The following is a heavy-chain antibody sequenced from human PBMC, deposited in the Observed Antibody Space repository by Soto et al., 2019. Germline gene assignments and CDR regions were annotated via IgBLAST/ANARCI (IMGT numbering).Heavy chain of an antibody. CDR2: ISYDGSNK. J-gene: IGHJ6*02. D-gene: IGHD3-3*01. Sequence: GGSLRLSCAASGFTFSSYGMHWVRQAPGKGLEWVAVISYDGSNKYYADSVKGRFTISRDNSKNTLYLQMNSLRAEDTAVYYCAKEDLRDDFWSGYYRGVRYYYYGMDVWGQGTTVTVSS. V-gene: IGHV3-30*18. CDR3: AKEDLRDDFWSGYYRGVRYYYYGMDV. CDR1: GFTFSSYG.